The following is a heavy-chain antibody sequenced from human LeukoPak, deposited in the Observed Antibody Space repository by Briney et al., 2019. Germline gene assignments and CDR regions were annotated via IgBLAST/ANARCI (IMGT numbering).Heavy chain of an antibody. CDR3: ARVHNWNDRLDY. V-gene: IGHV1-8*01. J-gene: IGHJ4*02. Sequence: ASVKVSCKASGYTFTSYDINWVRQATGQGLEWMGWMNPNSGNTGYAQKFQGRVTMTRNTSISTAYMELSRLRSDDTAVYYCARVHNWNDRLDYWGQGTLVTVSS. D-gene: IGHD1-1*01. CDR2: MNPNSGNT. CDR1: GYTFTSYD.